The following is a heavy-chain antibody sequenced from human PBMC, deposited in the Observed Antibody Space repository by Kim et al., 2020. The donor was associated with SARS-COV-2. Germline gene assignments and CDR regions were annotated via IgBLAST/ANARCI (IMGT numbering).Heavy chain of an antibody. Sequence: SETLSLTCTVSGGSISSGSYYWSWIRQPAGKGLEWIGRIYTSGSTNYNPSLKSRVTISVDTSKNQFSLKLSSVTAADTAVYYCASVFNYYGMDVWGQGTTVTVSS. V-gene: IGHV4-61*02. CDR2: IYTSGST. CDR1: GGSISSGSYY. CDR3: ASVFNYYGMDV. J-gene: IGHJ6*02.